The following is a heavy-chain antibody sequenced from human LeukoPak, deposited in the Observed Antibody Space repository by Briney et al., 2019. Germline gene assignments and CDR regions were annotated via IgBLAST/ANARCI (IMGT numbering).Heavy chain of an antibody. CDR1: GYTFTSYD. CDR2: MNPNSGNT. D-gene: IGHD2-2*01. Sequence: ASVKVSCKASGYTFTSYDINWVRQATGQGLEWMGWMNPNSGNTGYAQKFQGRVTITADKSTSTAYMELSSLRSEDTAVYYCASDPRYCSSTSCYRPWGQGTLVTVSS. J-gene: IGHJ5*02. V-gene: IGHV1-8*01. CDR3: ASDPRYCSSTSCYRP.